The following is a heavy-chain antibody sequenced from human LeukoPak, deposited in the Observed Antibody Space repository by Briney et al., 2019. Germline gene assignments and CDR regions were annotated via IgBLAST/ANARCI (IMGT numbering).Heavy chain of an antibody. D-gene: IGHD6-6*01. CDR1: GYTFTSYD. V-gene: IGHV1-8*01. CDR3: ARGGGIAARRNWFDP. J-gene: IGHJ5*02. Sequence: ASVKVSCKPSGYTFTSYDINWVRQATGPGLGWRGWMNPNSGNTGYAQKFQGRVTMTRNTSISKAHTELSSLRSEDTAVYYCARGGGIAARRNWFDPWGQGTLVTVSS. CDR2: MNPNSGNT.